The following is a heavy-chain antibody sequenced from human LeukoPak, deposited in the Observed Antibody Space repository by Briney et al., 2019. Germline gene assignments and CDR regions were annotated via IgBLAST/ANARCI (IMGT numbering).Heavy chain of an antibody. V-gene: IGHV3-23*01. CDR2: ISGSGGST. CDR1: GFTFSSYA. CDR3: AKDQKSGVDTAMAS. D-gene: IGHD5-18*01. Sequence: GGSLRLSRAASGFTFSSYAMSWVRQAPGKGLEWVSAISGSGGSTYYADTVKGRFTISRDNSKNTLYLQMNSLRAEDTAVYYCAKDQKSGVDTAMASWGQGTLVTVSS. J-gene: IGHJ4*02.